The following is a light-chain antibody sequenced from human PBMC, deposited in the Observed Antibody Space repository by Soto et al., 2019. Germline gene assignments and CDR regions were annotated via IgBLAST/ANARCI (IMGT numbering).Light chain of an antibody. V-gene: IGKV3-20*01. Sequence: EIVLTQSPGTLSLSPGERATLSCRASQSVRSNELAWYQQKPGQAPRLLIYGASSRATAIPDRVSGSGSGTDFTLTISRLEPGDFAVYYCQQYGSSPLTFGGGTKLEFK. CDR2: GAS. CDR3: QQYGSSPLT. J-gene: IGKJ4*01. CDR1: QSVRSNE.